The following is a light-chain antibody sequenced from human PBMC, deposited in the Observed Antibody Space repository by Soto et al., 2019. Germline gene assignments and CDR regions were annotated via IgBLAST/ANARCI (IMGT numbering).Light chain of an antibody. Sequence: EIVLTQSPGTLSLSPGERATLSCRASQSVSSNYLAWYQQKPGQPPRLLISDASSRATGTPDRFSGSGSGTDFTLTISGLEPEDFAVYYCQHYGRSPPSWTFGQGTKVDIK. CDR1: QSVSSNY. CDR2: DAS. V-gene: IGKV3-20*01. CDR3: QHYGRSPPSWT. J-gene: IGKJ1*01.